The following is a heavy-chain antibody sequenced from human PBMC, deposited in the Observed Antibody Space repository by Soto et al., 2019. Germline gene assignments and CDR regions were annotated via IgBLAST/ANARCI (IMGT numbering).Heavy chain of an antibody. D-gene: IGHD2-8*01. CDR1: GVTVSTTG. J-gene: IGHJ4*02. Sequence: GESLSLTCAVSGVTVSTTGMGWVRQAPGKGLEWVGGISDSCGSTHYAYSVKGRCSITRENSKNTLLLHMNSLRAEDTAVYFCAKDRGDCTNAVCYSYYFESWGQGTLVTVSS. CDR2: ISDSCGST. CDR3: AKDRGDCTNAVCYSYYFES. V-gene: IGHV3-23*01.